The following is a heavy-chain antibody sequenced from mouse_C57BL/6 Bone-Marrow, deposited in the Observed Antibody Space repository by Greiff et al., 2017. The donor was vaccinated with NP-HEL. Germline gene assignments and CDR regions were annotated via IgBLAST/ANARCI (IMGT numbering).Heavy chain of an antibody. D-gene: IGHD1-2*01. CDR2: IRNKANGYTT. CDR1: GFTFTDYY. V-gene: IGHV7-3*01. Sequence: DVHLVESGGGLVQPGGSLSLSCAASGFTFTDYYMSWVRQPPGKALEWLGFIRNKANGYTTEYSASVKGRFTISRDNSQSILYLQMNALRAEDSATYYCARLPPTAYFDYWGQGTTLTVSS. CDR3: ARLPPTAYFDY. J-gene: IGHJ2*01.